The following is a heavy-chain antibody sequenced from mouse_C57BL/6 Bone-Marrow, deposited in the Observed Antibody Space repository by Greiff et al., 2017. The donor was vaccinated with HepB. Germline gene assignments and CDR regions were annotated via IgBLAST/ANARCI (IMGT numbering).Heavy chain of an antibody. V-gene: IGHV14-2*01. Sequence: EVQGVESGAELVKPGASVKLSCTASGFNIKDYYMHWVKQRTEQGLEWIGRIDPEDGETKYAPKFQGKATITADTSSNTAYLQLSSLTSEDTAVYYCARHGSSEGYYYAMDYWGQGTSVTVSS. D-gene: IGHD1-1*01. J-gene: IGHJ4*01. CDR1: GFNIKDYY. CDR2: IDPEDGET. CDR3: ARHGSSEGYYYAMDY.